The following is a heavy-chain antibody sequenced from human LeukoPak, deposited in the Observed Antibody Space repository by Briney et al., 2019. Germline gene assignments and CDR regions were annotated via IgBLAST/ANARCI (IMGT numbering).Heavy chain of an antibody. V-gene: IGHV4-38-2*02. CDR2: IYHSGST. D-gene: IGHD2-15*01. Sequence: SETLSLTCTVSGYSISSGYYWGWIRQPPGKGLEWIGSIYHSGSTYYNPSLKSRVTISVDTSKNQFSLKLSSVTAADTAVYYCARVRVVAAEYYFDYWGQGTLVTVSS. CDR1: GYSISSGYY. J-gene: IGHJ4*02. CDR3: ARVRVVAAEYYFDY.